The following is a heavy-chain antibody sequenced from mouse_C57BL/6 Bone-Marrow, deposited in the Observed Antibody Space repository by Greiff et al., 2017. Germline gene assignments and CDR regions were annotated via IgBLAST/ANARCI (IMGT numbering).Heavy chain of an antibody. CDR3: AGSGPRGRGFDF. D-gene: IGHD3-1*01. J-gene: IGHJ2*01. CDR1: GYTFTSYW. V-gene: IGHV1-55*01. Sequence: QVQLQQSGAELVKPGASVKMSCKASGYTFTSYWITWVKQRPGQGLEWIGDIYPTSGRTYYNEKFKSKAILTVDTSSNTAYRQLSSLTSEDSAVFYCAGSGPRGRGFDFWGQGTTLTVSS. CDR2: IYPTSGRT.